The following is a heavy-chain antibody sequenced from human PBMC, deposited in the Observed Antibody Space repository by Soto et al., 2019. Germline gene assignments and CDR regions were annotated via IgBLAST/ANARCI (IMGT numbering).Heavy chain of an antibody. Sequence: WTWIRQHPGEGLEWIGYNYYSGITYYNPSLKSRVTISLDTSKNQFSLKLSSVTAADTAVYYCARGSSIAGLYYGMDVWGQGTTVTVSS. CDR2: NYYSGIT. J-gene: IGHJ6*02. CDR3: ARGSSIAGLYYGMDV. V-gene: IGHV4-31*02. D-gene: IGHD6-6*01.